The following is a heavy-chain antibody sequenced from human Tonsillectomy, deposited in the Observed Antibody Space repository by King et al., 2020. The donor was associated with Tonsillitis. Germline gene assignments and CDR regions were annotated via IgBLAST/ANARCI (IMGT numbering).Heavy chain of an antibody. D-gene: IGHD3-22*01. V-gene: IGHV4-59*01. J-gene: IGHJ4*02. CDR3: VGDGDSSGLGFDY. Sequence: QVQLQESGPGLVKPSETLSLTCTVSGGSISSYYWSWIRQPPGKGLEWIGYIYYSGSTNYNPSLESRITISVDTSKNQCSLQLSSVTASETAVYYCVGDGDSSGLGFDYWGQGTLVTVSS. CDR2: IYYSGST. CDR1: GGSISSYY.